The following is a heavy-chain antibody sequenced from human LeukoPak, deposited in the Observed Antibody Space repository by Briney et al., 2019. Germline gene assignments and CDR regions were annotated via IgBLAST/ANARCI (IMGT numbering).Heavy chain of an antibody. Sequence: GGSLRLSCAASGFTVSSNYMSWVRQAPGKGLEWVSVIYSGGSTYYADSVKGRFTISRDNSKNTLYLQMNSLRAEDTAVYYCARRQYHYDILTGYYPPYGMDVWGQGTTVTVSS. CDR2: IYSGGST. CDR3: ARRQYHYDILTGYYPPYGMDV. J-gene: IGHJ6*02. V-gene: IGHV3-53*01. CDR1: GFTVSSNY. D-gene: IGHD3-9*01.